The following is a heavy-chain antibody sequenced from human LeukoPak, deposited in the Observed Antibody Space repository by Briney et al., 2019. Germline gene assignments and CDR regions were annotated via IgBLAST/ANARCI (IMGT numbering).Heavy chain of an antibody. D-gene: IGHD1-26*01. CDR2: IKGKTDGGTT. J-gene: IGHJ3*02. CDR3: TTPLIVGALAYAFDI. V-gene: IGHV3-15*01. Sequence: PGGSLRLSCAASGFTFSNAWMSWVRQAPGKGLEWVGRIKGKTDGGTTDYAAPVKGRFTISRDDSKNTLYLQMNSLKTEDTAVYYCTTPLIVGALAYAFDIWGQGTMVTVSS. CDR1: GFTFSNAW.